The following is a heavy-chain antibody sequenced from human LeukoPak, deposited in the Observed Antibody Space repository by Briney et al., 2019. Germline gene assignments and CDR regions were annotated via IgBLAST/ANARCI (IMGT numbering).Heavy chain of an antibody. J-gene: IGHJ4*02. CDR1: GFTFNNAW. D-gene: IGHD3-9*01. CDR2: IKSKTDGETT. Sequence: GGSLRLSCATSGFTFNNAWMSWVRQAPGKGLEWVGRIKSKTDGETTDYAAPVKGRFLISRDDSKETLYLQMNSLKTEDTAMYYCGDILTPGGDDYWGQGTLVTVSS. V-gene: IGHV3-15*01. CDR3: GDILTPGGDDY.